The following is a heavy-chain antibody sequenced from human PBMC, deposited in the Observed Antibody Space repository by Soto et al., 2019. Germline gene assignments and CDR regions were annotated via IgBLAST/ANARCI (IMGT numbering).Heavy chain of an antibody. CDR1: GGTFSSYA. Sequence: QVQLVQSGAEVKKPGSSVKVSCKASGGTFSSYAIGWVRQAPGQGLEWMGGIIPIFGTANYAQKFQGRVTITADESTRTAYMELSSLRSEDTAVYYCARNFGVVTPAYYGMDVWGQGTTVTVSS. CDR3: ARNFGVVTPAYYGMDV. J-gene: IGHJ6*02. V-gene: IGHV1-69*01. D-gene: IGHD3-3*01. CDR2: IIPIFGTA.